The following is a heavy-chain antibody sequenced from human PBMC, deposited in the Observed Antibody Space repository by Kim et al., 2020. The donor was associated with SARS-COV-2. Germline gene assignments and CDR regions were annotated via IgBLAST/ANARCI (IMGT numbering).Heavy chain of an antibody. CDR2: ISWNSGSI. CDR3: AKDLFTFGELSYSLFDY. J-gene: IGHJ4*02. CDR1: GFTFDDYG. D-gene: IGHD3-10*01. V-gene: IGHV3-9*01. Sequence: GGSLRLSCAASGFTFDDYGMHWVRQAPGKGLEWVSGISWNSGSIGYADSVKGRFTISRDNAKNSLYLQMNSLRAEDTALYYCAKDLFTFGELSYSLFDYWGQGTLVTVSS.